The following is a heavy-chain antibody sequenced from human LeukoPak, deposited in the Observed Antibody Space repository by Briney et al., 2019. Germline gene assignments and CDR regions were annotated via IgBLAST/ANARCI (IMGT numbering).Heavy chain of an antibody. Sequence: GGSLRLSCAASGFIFSNYAMSWVRQAPGKGLEWVSRISGSGGSTHYADSVKGRFTVSRDDSKRTLYLQMNSLRAEDTAVYYCAKDRVYMVRGLTPFDYWGQGTLVTVSS. J-gene: IGHJ4*02. V-gene: IGHV3-23*01. D-gene: IGHD3-10*01. CDR1: GFIFSNYA. CDR2: ISGSGGST. CDR3: AKDRVYMVRGLTPFDY.